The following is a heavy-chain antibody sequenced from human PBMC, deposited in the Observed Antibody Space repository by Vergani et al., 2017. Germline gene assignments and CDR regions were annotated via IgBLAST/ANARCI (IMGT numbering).Heavy chain of an antibody. CDR2: INTNTGNP. CDR1: GYTFTSYA. V-gene: IGHV7-4-1*02. CDR3: AVVKLERRGYYYYGMDV. D-gene: IGHD1-1*01. Sequence: QVQLVQSGSELKKPGASVKVSCKASGYTFTSYAMNWVRQAPGQGLEWMGWINTNTGNPTYAQGFTGRFVFSLDTSVSTAYLQISRLKAEDTAVYYCAVVKLERRGYYYYGMDVWGQGTTVTVSS. J-gene: IGHJ6*02.